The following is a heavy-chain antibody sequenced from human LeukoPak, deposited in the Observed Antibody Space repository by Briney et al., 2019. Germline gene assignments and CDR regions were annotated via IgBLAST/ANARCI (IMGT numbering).Heavy chain of an antibody. V-gene: IGHV4-61*02. CDR3: ARYDILTGPWGYNWFDP. CDR1: GGSISSGSYY. Sequence: SETLSLTCTVSGGSISSGSYYWSWIRQPAGKGLEWIGRIYTSGSTNYNPSLKSRVTISVDTSKNQFSLKLSSVTAADTAVYYCARYDILTGPWGYNWFDPWGQGTLVTVSS. J-gene: IGHJ5*02. D-gene: IGHD3-9*01. CDR2: IYTSGST.